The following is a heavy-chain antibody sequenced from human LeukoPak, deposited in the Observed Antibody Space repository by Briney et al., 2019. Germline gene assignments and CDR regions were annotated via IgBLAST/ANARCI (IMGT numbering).Heavy chain of an antibody. D-gene: IGHD3-22*01. J-gene: IGHJ4*02. CDR2: IKNSNGHT. Sequence: ASVKVSCKAIDYSFRSFGISWVRQAPGQGLEWMGWIKNSNGHTQYAQKFQGRITMTTDTSTTTAYMEMRRLRSDDTAVYYCARSADSRGYDFLDYWGQGTLVTVSS. CDR1: DYSFRSFG. V-gene: IGHV1-18*01. CDR3: ARSADSRGYDFLDY.